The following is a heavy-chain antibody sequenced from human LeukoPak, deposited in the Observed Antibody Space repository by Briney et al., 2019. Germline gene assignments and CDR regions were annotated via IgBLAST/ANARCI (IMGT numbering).Heavy chain of an antibody. Sequence: ASVKVSCMASGYTFTSYGISWVRQAPGQGLEWMGWISAYNGNTNYAQKLQGRVTMTTDTSTSTAYMELRSLRSDDTAVYYCARDGRYYYDSRPLDYWGQGTLVTVSS. D-gene: IGHD3-22*01. CDR3: ARDGRYYYDSRPLDY. CDR2: ISAYNGNT. V-gene: IGHV1-18*01. CDR1: GYTFTSYG. J-gene: IGHJ4*02.